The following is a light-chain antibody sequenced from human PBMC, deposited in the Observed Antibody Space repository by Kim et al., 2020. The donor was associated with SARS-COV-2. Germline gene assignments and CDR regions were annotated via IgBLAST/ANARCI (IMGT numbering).Light chain of an antibody. CDR2: EVS. J-gene: IGLJ3*02. CDR1: SSDVGGYNY. Sequence: GQSVTISCTGTSSDVGGYNYVSWYQQYPGKAPKLMIYEVSQRPSGVPDRFSGSKSGNTASLTVSGLQAEDEADYYCSSYAGSNNLVFGGGTQLTVL. V-gene: IGLV2-8*01. CDR3: SSYAGSNNLV.